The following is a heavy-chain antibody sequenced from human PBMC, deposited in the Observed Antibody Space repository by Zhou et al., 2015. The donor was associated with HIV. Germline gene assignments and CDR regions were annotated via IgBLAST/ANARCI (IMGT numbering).Heavy chain of an antibody. CDR2: VSHDGTFT. CDR1: GFTFSNYG. J-gene: IGHJ4*02. CDR3: VREGNYETLYLEGFDY. D-gene: IGHD3-16*01. Sequence: VEAGGDLVKVGGSLRLSCSGSGFTFSNYGMSWVRQATGEGLEWLAHVSHDGTFTYTAESLRGRFTVSRDNVKRSVFLHMNRLTADDSAVYFCVREGNYETLYLEGFDYWGQGTPVTVSS. V-gene: IGHV3-11*05.